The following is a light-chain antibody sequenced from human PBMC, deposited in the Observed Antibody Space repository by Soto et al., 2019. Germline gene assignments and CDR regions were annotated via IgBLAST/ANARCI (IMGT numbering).Light chain of an antibody. CDR3: QTYDSSLDGWV. CDR1: SSNIGTGYG. V-gene: IGLV1-40*01. CDR2: GD. Sequence: QSALTQPPSISGAPGQRVTISCSGSSSNIGTGYGVHWYQQLPGAAPKPLVYGDSRPSGVPDRFSGSKSGTSASLAIADLQADDEGDYYCQTYDSSLDGWVFGGGTKLTVL. J-gene: IGLJ3*02.